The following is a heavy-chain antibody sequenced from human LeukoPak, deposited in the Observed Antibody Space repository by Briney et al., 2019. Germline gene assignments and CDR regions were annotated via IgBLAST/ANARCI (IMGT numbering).Heavy chain of an antibody. CDR3: ARVTDPRYNWYDP. CDR2: MRYDGSNK. V-gene: IGHV3-30*02. Sequence: GGSLRLSCAASGITFTTYGMHWVRQAPGRGLEWVAFMRYDGSNKYYADSVKGRFTISRDKSKNTMYLQMNSLRAEDTAVYYCARVTDPRYNWYDPWGQGTLVTVSS. J-gene: IGHJ5*02. D-gene: IGHD2-21*02. CDR1: GITFTTYG.